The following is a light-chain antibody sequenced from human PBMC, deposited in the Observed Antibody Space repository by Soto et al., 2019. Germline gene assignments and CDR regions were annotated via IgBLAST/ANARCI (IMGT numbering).Light chain of an antibody. CDR1: QSVSNH. J-gene: IGKJ4*01. Sequence: ETVMTQSPATLSVSPGERATLSCRASQSVSNHLAWYQHKPGQAPRLLIYGASTRATGIPARFSGSGSGTGFTLTISRLQSEDFALYYCQQYNNLPLTFAGGTKVEIK. V-gene: IGKV3-15*01. CDR2: GAS. CDR3: QQYNNLPLT.